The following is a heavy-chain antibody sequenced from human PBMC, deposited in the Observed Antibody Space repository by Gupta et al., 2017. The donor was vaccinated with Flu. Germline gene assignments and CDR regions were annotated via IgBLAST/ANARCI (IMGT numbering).Heavy chain of an antibody. CDR1: GFSFSSYW. Sequence: EVQLVESGGDLVQPGGSLRLSCAASGFSFSSYWIHWVRQAPGKGLEWVSRINGDGSSINYADSVKGRFTTSRDNAKNTLYLQMNSLRAEDTAVYYCSRINEADDLWGHGTLVTVSS. V-gene: IGHV3-74*01. J-gene: IGHJ5*02. CDR3: SRINEADDL. CDR2: INGDGSSI. D-gene: IGHD6-13*01.